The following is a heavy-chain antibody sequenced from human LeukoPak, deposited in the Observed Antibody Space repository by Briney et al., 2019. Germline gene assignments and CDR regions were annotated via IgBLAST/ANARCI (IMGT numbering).Heavy chain of an antibody. CDR3: ASPQKGATRYSYGYGFDY. Sequence: SVKVSCKASGGTFSSYAISWVRQAPGQGLEWMGGIIPILGTANYAQKFQGRVTITTDESTSTAYMELSSLRSEDTAVYYCASPQKGATRYSYGYGFDYWGQGTLVTVSS. CDR2: IIPILGTA. V-gene: IGHV1-69*05. D-gene: IGHD5-18*01. CDR1: GGTFSSYA. J-gene: IGHJ4*02.